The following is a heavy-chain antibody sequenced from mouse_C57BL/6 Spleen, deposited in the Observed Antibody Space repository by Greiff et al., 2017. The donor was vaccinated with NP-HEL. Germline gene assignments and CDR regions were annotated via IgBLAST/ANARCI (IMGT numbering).Heavy chain of an antibody. D-gene: IGHD4-1*01. V-gene: IGHV1-64*01. CDR1: GYTFTSYW. J-gene: IGHJ3*01. CDR2: IHPNSGST. CDR3: ARNGDGGAWFAY. Sequence: QVQLQQPGAELVKPGASVKLSCKASGYTFTSYWMHWVKQRPGQGLEWIGMIHPNSGSTNYNEKFKSKATLTVDKSSSTAYMQLSSLTSEDSAVYYCARNGDGGAWFAYWGQGTLVTVSA.